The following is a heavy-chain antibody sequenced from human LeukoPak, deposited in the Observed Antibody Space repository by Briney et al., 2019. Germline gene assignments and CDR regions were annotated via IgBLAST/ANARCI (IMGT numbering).Heavy chain of an antibody. V-gene: IGHV4-59*01. CDR2: VYHSGTS. D-gene: IGHD3-10*01. J-gene: IGHJ4*02. CDR1: GDSMNSVY. Sequence: PSETLSLTCTVSGDSMNSVYWIWLPQPPGKGLVGLRYVYHSGTSFSNPSLKRRLTISIDTSRNQFSLNVISVTTAATAMYFCARDRGIGYGPSDLDHWGPGVLVTVSS. CDR3: ARDRGIGYGPSDLDH.